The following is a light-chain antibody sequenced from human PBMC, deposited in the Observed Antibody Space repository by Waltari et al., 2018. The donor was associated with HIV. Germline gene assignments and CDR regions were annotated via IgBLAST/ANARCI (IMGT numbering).Light chain of an antibody. CDR2: GNT. Sequence: QSVLTQPPSVSGAPGQRVTISCTGSSSNIGAGYDVHWYQQLPGTAPKLLIYGNTKRPQVFPDRFSGSKSGTSASLAITGLQAEDEADYYCQSYDRTLSVIFGGGTKLTVL. J-gene: IGLJ2*01. V-gene: IGLV1-40*01. CDR1: SSNIGAGYD. CDR3: QSYDRTLSVI.